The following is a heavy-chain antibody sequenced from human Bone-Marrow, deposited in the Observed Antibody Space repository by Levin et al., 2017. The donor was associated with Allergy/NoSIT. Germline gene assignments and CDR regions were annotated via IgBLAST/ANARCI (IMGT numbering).Heavy chain of an antibody. Sequence: GGSLRLSCAASGLTFSTYGVNWVRQAPGKGLEWISYMSSSSSDTYYADSVKGRFTISRDNAQRSLFLQMNSLRDEDTAVYYCATTLDYIPIEYYFDNWGQGTLVTVSS. D-gene: IGHD4-11*01. CDR1: GLTFSTYG. CDR3: ATTLDYIPIEYYFDN. V-gene: IGHV3-48*02. CDR2: MSSSSSDT. J-gene: IGHJ4*02.